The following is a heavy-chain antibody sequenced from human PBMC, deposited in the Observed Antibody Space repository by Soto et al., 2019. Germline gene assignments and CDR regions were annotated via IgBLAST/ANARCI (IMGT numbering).Heavy chain of an antibody. CDR2: TRNSGGA. CDR3: ASHLVMAGTRGFDH. CDR1: SGSIFSSNW. J-gene: IGHJ4*02. Sequence: QVQLQESGPGLVKPSGTLSLTCAVSSGSIFSSNWWSWVHQPPGKGLEWIGETRNSGGANYNPSLQSRVTISVDRSKNHFFLELRSVTAADTAVYYCASHLVMAGTRGFDHWGLGTLVTVSS. D-gene: IGHD6-19*01. V-gene: IGHV4-4*02.